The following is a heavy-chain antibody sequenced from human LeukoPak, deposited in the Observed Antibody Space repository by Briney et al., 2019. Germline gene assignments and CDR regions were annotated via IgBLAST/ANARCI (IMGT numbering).Heavy chain of an antibody. Sequence: SETLSLTCTVSGGSISSSSYYWGWIRQPPGKGLEWIGSIYYSGSTYYNPSLKSRVTISVDTSKNQFSLKLSSVTAADTAVYYCASPAGVRGVIRPFDYWAREPWSPSPQ. CDR2: IYYSGST. J-gene: IGHJ4*02. D-gene: IGHD3-10*01. V-gene: IGHV4-39*01. CDR1: GGSISSSSYY. CDR3: ASPAGVRGVIRPFDY.